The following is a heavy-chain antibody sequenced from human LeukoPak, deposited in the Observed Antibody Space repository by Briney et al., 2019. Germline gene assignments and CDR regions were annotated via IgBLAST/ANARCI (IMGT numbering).Heavy chain of an antibody. V-gene: IGHV3-11*01. D-gene: IGHD4-17*01. CDR2: IHSGGTTV. CDR1: GFIFGDYD. CDR3: ARARHGDYPL. Sequence: PGGSLRLSCAASGFIFGDYDMSWIRQAPGKGLEWISFIHSGGTTVFYADSVRGRFTISRDNAKASLPLQMNSLRVDDTAVYYCARARHGDYPLWGQGALVVVSS. J-gene: IGHJ4*02.